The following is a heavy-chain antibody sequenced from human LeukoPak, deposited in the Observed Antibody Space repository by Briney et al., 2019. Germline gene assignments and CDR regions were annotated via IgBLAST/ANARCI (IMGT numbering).Heavy chain of an antibody. CDR1: GFPLSSYG. Sequence: PGRSMRLSCESSGFPLSSYGMHWVRQAPGKGLQLVAVFWYDGSNKYYTDSVKGRFTISRDNSKTTLYLNMNSLRVEDTAVYYCAKDLGRGWDYFDTWGQGTLVTVSP. D-gene: IGHD1-26*01. V-gene: IGHV3-33*06. J-gene: IGHJ4*02. CDR2: FWYDGSNK. CDR3: AKDLGRGWDYFDT.